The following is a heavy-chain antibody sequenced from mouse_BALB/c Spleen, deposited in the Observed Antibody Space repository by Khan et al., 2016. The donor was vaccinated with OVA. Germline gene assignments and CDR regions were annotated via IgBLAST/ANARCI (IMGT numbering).Heavy chain of an antibody. CDR3: ARVYGRDFDY. CDR2: LSYSGNT. D-gene: IGHD1-1*01. Sequence: EVQLQESGPGLVKPSQSLSLTCTVTGYSITSDYAWNWIRQFPGNKLEWMGFLSYSGNTKYNPSLKSRFSITRDTSKNQFFLQLNSVTTEDTATYYCARVYGRDFDYWGQGTSLTVSS. J-gene: IGHJ2*02. CDR1: GYSITSDYA. V-gene: IGHV3-2*02.